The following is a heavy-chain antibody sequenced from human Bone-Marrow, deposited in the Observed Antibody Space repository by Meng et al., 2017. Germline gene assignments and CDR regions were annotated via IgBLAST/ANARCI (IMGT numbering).Heavy chain of an antibody. J-gene: IGHJ4*02. Sequence: QGQLGQAGAEVKNPGAPVNASCKPPGSTFPAYWLHWVRQAPGQGLEWMGRIDPGTGGTQYAQNFQGRVTMTRDTSISTTYMDLSGLRSDDTAVYYCARDEDISAAGKLFGDYWGQGTLVTVSS. D-gene: IGHD6-13*01. CDR3: ARDEDISAAGKLFGDY. V-gene: IGHV1-2*06. CDR2: IDPGTGGT. CDR1: GSTFPAYW.